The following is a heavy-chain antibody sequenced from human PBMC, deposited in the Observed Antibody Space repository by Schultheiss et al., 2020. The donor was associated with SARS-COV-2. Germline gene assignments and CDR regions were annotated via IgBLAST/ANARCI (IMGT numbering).Heavy chain of an antibody. CDR3: ARDCSGGSCHPY. CDR1: GGSISRSGYY. J-gene: IGHJ4*02. V-gene: IGHV4-61*02. CDR2: IYTSGST. D-gene: IGHD2-15*01. Sequence: SETLSLTCTVSGGSISRSGYYWGWIRQPAGKGLEWIGRIYTSGSTYYNPSLKSRVTISVDTSKNQFSLKLSSVTAADTAVYYCARDCSGGSCHPYWGQGTLVTVSS.